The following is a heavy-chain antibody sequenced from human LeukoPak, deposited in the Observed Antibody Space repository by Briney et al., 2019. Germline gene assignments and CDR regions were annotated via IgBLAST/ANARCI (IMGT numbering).Heavy chain of an antibody. J-gene: IGHJ4*02. V-gene: IGHV1-24*01. Sequence: ASVKVSCKVSGYTLTELSMHWVRQAPGKGLEWMGGFDPEDGETIYAQKFQGRVTMTEDTSTDTAYMELSSLRSEDTAVYYCATGPLEDSSGWYYHLDYWGQGTLVTVSS. CDR2: FDPEDGET. CDR3: ATGPLEDSSGWYYHLDY. CDR1: GYTLTELS. D-gene: IGHD6-19*01.